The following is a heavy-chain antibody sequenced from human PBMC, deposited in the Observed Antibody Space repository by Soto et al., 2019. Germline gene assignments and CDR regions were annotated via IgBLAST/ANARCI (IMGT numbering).Heavy chain of an antibody. D-gene: IGHD6-13*01. Sequence: PGGSLRLSCSASGFTFSSYAMHWVRQAPGKGLEYVSAISSNGGSTYYADSVKGRFTVSRDNSKNTLYLQMSSLRAEDTAVYYCVKLPGREYSSSWYDGSPDYYYGMDVWGQGTTVTVSS. J-gene: IGHJ6*02. V-gene: IGHV3-64D*06. CDR2: ISSNGGST. CDR1: GFTFSSYA. CDR3: VKLPGREYSSSWYDGSPDYYYGMDV.